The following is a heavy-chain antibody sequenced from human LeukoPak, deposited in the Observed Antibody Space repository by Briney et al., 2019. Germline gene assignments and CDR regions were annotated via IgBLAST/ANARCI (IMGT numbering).Heavy chain of an antibody. Sequence: SETLSLTCTVSGGSISSYYWSWIRQPPGKGLEWIGYIYYSGSTNYNPSLKSRVTISVDTSKNQFSLKLSSVTAADTAVYYCARAMDYYYYYYMDVWGKGTTVTVSS. J-gene: IGHJ6*03. CDR2: IYYSGST. CDR1: GGSISSYY. CDR3: ARAMDYYYYYYMDV. D-gene: IGHD3-10*01. V-gene: IGHV4-59*01.